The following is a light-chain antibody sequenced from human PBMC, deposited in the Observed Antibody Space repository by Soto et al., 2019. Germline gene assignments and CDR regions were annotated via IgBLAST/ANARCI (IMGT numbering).Light chain of an antibody. CDR1: QSVTSNY. J-gene: IGKJ1*01. CDR2: AAS. Sequence: EIVLTQSPGTLSLSPGERATLSCRASQSVTSNYLAWYQQKPGQAPRILIFAASSRATGIPDKFSGSGSGTDFTLTISSLQPEDFATYYCLQDYNYPRTFGQGTKVEIK. V-gene: IGKV3-20*01. CDR3: LQDYNYPRT.